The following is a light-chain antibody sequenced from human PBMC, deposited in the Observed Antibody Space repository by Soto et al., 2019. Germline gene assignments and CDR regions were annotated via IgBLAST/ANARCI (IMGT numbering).Light chain of an antibody. Sequence: EIVLTQSPGTLSLSPGERATLSCRASQSVSSSYLAWYQQKPGQAPRLLIYGAPSRATGIPDRFSGSVSGTDFTLTISRLEPEDFAVYYCQLYGVSSPRITFGQGTRLEIK. CDR1: QSVSSSY. CDR3: QLYGVSSPRIT. CDR2: GAP. V-gene: IGKV3-20*01. J-gene: IGKJ5*01.